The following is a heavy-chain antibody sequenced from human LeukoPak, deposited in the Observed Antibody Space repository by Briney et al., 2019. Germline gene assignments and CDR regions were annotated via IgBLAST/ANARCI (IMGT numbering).Heavy chain of an antibody. V-gene: IGHV4-34*01. CDR2: INHSGST. CDR1: GGSFSGYY. CDR3: ARDHRGARLAFDI. J-gene: IGHJ3*02. Sequence: PSETLSLTCAVYGGSFSGYYWSWIRQPPGKGLEWIGEINHSGSTNYNPSLKSRVTISVDTSKNQFSLKLSSVTAADTAVYYCARDHRGARLAFDIWGQGTMVTVSS. D-gene: IGHD3-10*01.